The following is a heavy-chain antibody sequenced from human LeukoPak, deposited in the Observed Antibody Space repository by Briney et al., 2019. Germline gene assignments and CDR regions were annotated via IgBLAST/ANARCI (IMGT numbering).Heavy chain of an antibody. CDR2: ISGSGGST. V-gene: IGHV3-23*01. Sequence: GGSLRLSCAASGFTCSSYAMSWVRQAPGKGLEWVSAISGSGGSTYYADSVKGRFTISRDNSKNTLYLQMNSLRAEDTAVYYCAKDPESAAAVYYFDYWGQGTLVTVSS. CDR1: GFTCSSYA. J-gene: IGHJ4*02. CDR3: AKDPESAAAVYYFDY. D-gene: IGHD6-13*01.